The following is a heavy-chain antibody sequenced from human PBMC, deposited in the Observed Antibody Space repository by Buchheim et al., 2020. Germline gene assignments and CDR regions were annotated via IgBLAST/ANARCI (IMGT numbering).Heavy chain of an antibody. CDR3: AKIQSGGSGGGMDV. D-gene: IGHD6-19*01. CDR1: GFTFSSYG. Sequence: QVQLVESGGGVVQPGRSLRLSCAASGFTFSSYGMHWVRQALGKGLEWVAVISYDGSNKYYADSVKGRFTISRDNSKNTLYLQMNSLRAEDTAVYYCAKIQSGGSGGGMDVWGKGTT. CDR2: ISYDGSNK. J-gene: IGHJ6*03. V-gene: IGHV3-30*18.